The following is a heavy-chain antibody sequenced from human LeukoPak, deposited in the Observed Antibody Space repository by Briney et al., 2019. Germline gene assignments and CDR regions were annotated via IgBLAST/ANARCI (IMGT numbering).Heavy chain of an antibody. CDR3: ARDRVVAVAGLYYYGMDV. V-gene: IGHV3-53*01. CDR1: GFTVSSNY. D-gene: IGHD6-19*01. Sequence: PGGSLRLSCAASGFTVSSNYMSWVRQAPGKGLEWVSVIYSGGSTYYADSVKGRFTISRDNSKNTLYLQMNSLRAEDTAVYYCARDRVVAVAGLYYYGMDVWGQGTTVTVSS. J-gene: IGHJ6*02. CDR2: IYSGGST.